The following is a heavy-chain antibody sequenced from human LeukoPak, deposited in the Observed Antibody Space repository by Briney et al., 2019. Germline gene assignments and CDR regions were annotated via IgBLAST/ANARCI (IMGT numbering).Heavy chain of an antibody. Sequence: GGSLRLSCAASGFTFSDYYMSWIRQAPGKGLEWVSYISSSDSTIFYADSVKGRFTISRDNAKNSLYLQMNSLRAEDTAVYYCARDRSGADSSGWYYYFDYWGQGTLVTVPS. D-gene: IGHD6-19*01. V-gene: IGHV3-11*04. CDR3: ARDRSGADSSGWYYYFDY. J-gene: IGHJ4*02. CDR1: GFTFSDYY. CDR2: ISSSDSTI.